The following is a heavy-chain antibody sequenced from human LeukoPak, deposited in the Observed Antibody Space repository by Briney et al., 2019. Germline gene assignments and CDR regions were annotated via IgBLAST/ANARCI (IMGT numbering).Heavy chain of an antibody. V-gene: IGHV3-30*04. D-gene: IGHD3-10*01. CDR3: ARGRYGSGSKRGMDV. CDR2: ISYDGSNK. CDR1: GFTFSSYA. J-gene: IGHJ6*04. Sequence: GRSLRLSCAASGFTFSSYAMHWVRQAPGKGLEWVAVISYDGSNKYYADSVKGRFTISRDNSKNTLYLQTNSLRAEDTAVYYCARGRYGSGSKRGMDVWGKGTTVTVSS.